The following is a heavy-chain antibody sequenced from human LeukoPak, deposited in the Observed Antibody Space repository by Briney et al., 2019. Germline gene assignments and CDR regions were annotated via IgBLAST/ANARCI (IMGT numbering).Heavy chain of an antibody. J-gene: IGHJ4*02. CDR3: AKGIAAATQNMYYFDY. D-gene: IGHD6-25*01. CDR1: GFTFSNYA. CDR2: ISGSGGNT. Sequence: GGSLRLSCAASGFTFSNYAMSWVRQAPGKGLEWVSAISGSGGNTFYADSVKGRFTISRDNSKNTLYLQMNSLRAEDTAVYYCAKGIAAATQNMYYFDYWGQGTLVTVSS. V-gene: IGHV3-23*01.